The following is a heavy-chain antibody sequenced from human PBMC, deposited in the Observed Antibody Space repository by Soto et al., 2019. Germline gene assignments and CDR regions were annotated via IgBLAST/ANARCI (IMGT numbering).Heavy chain of an antibody. Sequence: SETLSLTCSVSGGSISSGDYYWSGIRQPPGKGLEWIGYIYYSGSTYYNPSLKSRVTISVDTSKNQFSLKLSSVTAADTAVYYCAREGYCSGGSCYSYDNYYYGMDVWGQGTTVTVSS. CDR1: GGSISSGDYY. V-gene: IGHV4-30-4*01. CDR2: IYYSGST. D-gene: IGHD2-15*01. CDR3: AREGYCSGGSCYSYDNYYYGMDV. J-gene: IGHJ6*02.